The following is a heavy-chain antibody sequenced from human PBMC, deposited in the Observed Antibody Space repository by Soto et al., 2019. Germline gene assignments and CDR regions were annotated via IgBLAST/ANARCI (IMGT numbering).Heavy chain of an antibody. Sequence: GGSLRLSCAGSGFTFSDHYMSWIRQAPGKGLEWISYISTSGSTIYYTDSVKGRFTISRDNAKNSLFLQMNSLRAEDTAVYFCARDRYSGYDLGYWGQGTPVTVSS. J-gene: IGHJ4*02. D-gene: IGHD5-12*01. CDR3: ARDRYSGYDLGY. CDR2: ISTSGSTI. CDR1: GFTFSDHY. V-gene: IGHV3-11*01.